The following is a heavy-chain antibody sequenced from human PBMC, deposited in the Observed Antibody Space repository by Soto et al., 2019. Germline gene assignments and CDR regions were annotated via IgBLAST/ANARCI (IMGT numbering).Heavy chain of an antibody. V-gene: IGHV4-4*02. CDR2: VYHTGDT. Sequence: SGTLSLPCGVFGGTVASSHWWGWGRPAPGRGLEWIGNVYHTGDTNFTPSLQSRVTFSVDKSNNQFSLRLTSVTAADTAVYFCAREIVTAGGNNYFDPWGPGTLVTVSS. J-gene: IGHJ5*02. D-gene: IGHD2-21*02. CDR3: AREIVTAGGNNYFDP. CDR1: GGTVASSHW.